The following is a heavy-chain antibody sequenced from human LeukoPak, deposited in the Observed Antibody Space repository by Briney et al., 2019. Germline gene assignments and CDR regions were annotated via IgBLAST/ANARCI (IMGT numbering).Heavy chain of an antibody. CDR1: GYTFTSYD. CDR3: ARIETSHYDFWSGSYY. Sequence: ASVKVSCKASGYTFTSYDINWVRQATGQGLEWMGWMNPNSGNTGYAQKFQGRATMTRNTSISTAYMELSSLRSEDTAVYYCARIETSHYDFWSGSYYWGQGTLVTVSS. V-gene: IGHV1-8*01. D-gene: IGHD3-3*01. CDR2: MNPNSGNT. J-gene: IGHJ4*02.